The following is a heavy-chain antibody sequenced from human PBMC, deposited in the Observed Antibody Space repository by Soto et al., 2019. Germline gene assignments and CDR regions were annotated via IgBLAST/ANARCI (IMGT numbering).Heavy chain of an antibody. CDR2: IYTAGGT. D-gene: IGHD5-18*01. J-gene: IGHJ4*02. Sequence: GGSLRLSCAASGFTVSNTYMTWVRQPPGKGLECVSVIYTAGGTNYADSVKGRFIISRDNSKNTLYLQMNSLRAEDTAVYYCAKDPRDEQLWAYYFDYWGQGTLVTVSS. V-gene: IGHV3-53*01. CDR1: GFTVSNTY. CDR3: AKDPRDEQLWAYYFDY.